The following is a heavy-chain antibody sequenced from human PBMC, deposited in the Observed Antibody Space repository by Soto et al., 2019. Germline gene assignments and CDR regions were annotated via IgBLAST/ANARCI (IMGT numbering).Heavy chain of an antibody. CDR2: VHHSGST. D-gene: IGHD4-17*01. Sequence: PSETLSLTCAVSGGSISSGGYSWSWIRHSPGKGLEWIGEVHHSGSTNYIQSLTSRLTMSVDKSGNQVSLELTSVAAADTAVYYCARGDYYRWVYWGQGILVTVSS. CDR1: GGSISSGGYS. V-gene: IGHV4-30-2*06. J-gene: IGHJ4*02. CDR3: ARGDYYRWVY.